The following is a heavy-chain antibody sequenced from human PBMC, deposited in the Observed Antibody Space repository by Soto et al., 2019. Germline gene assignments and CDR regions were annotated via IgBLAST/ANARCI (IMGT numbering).Heavy chain of an antibody. CDR1: GFTFSSSW. CDR3: AIDSGYLTLYF. Sequence: PGGSLRLSCAASGFTFSSSWMTWVRQAPGKGLEWVANIKEDGSDKYYVDSVKGRFTISRDNAKNSLYLQMNSLRAEDTAVYYCAIDSGYLTLYFWGRGT. D-gene: IGHD3-22*01. CDR2: IKEDGSDK. J-gene: IGHJ2*01. V-gene: IGHV3-7*01.